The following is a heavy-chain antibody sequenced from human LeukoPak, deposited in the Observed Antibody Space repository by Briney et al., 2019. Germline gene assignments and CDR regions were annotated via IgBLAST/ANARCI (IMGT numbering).Heavy chain of an antibody. D-gene: IGHD2-2*02. Sequence: ASLKVSCKASGGTFSSYAISWVRQAPGQGLEWMGGIIPIFGTANYAQKFQGRVTITADESTSTAYMELSSLRSEDTAVYYCASAYCSSTSCYNLEGEPPDYWGQGTLVTVSS. J-gene: IGHJ4*02. CDR1: GGTFSSYA. CDR2: IIPIFGTA. V-gene: IGHV1-69*01. CDR3: ASAYCSSTSCYNLEGEPPDY.